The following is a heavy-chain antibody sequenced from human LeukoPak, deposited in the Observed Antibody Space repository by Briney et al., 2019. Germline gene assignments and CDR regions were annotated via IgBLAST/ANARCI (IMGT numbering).Heavy chain of an antibody. CDR3: VRGAYSSSWLNFDY. CDR1: GFTFEDYG. V-gene: IGHV3-30*02. D-gene: IGHD6-13*01. CDR2: IRYDGSNK. Sequence: GGTLRLSCAASGFTFEDYGMSWVRQAPGKGLEWVAFIRYDGSNKYYADSVKGRFTVSRDNSKNTLYLQMNSLRAEDTAVYYCVRGAYSSSWLNFDYWGQGTLVTVSS. J-gene: IGHJ4*02.